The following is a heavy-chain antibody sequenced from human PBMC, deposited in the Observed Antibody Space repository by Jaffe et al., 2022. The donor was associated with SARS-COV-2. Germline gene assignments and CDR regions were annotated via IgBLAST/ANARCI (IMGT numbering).Heavy chain of an antibody. J-gene: IGHJ3*02. Sequence: QAQLVESGGGVVQPGRSLRLSCAASGFTFSTYAMHWVRQAPGRGLEWVAGILSHGRNNYHADSVKGRFTISRDNSENTLSLQMNSLRPEDTAVYFCVRDNDYYDSSRGGFEIWGQGTTVTVSS. V-gene: IGHV3-30*04. D-gene: IGHD3-22*01. CDR1: GFTFSTYA. CDR2: ILSHGRNN. CDR3: VRDNDYYDSSRGGFEI.